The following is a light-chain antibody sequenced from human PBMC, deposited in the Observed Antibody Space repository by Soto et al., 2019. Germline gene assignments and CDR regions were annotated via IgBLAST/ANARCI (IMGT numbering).Light chain of an antibody. V-gene: IGLV2-23*01. CDR3: CSYARAPTYVL. CDR2: EGS. CDR1: SSDVGSYNL. J-gene: IGLJ2*01. Sequence: QPVLTQPASVSGSPGQSITISCTGTSSDVGSYNLVSWYQQHPGKVPKLILYEGSKRPSGVSNRFSGSKSGNTASLTISGLQPEDEADYYCCSYARAPTYVLLGGGTKVTVL.